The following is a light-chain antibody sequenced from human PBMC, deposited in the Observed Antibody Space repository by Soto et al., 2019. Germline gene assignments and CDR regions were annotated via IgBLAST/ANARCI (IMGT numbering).Light chain of an antibody. CDR3: SSYTSSTAYV. J-gene: IGLJ1*01. CDR1: SSDVGGYNY. V-gene: IGLV2-14*01. Sequence: QSALTQPASVSGSPGQSNTISCTGTSSDVGGYNYVSWYQLHPGKAPKLILYEVTNRPSGVSDRFSGSKSGNTASLTISGLQAEDEADYYCSSYTSSTAYVFGTGTKVTVL. CDR2: EVT.